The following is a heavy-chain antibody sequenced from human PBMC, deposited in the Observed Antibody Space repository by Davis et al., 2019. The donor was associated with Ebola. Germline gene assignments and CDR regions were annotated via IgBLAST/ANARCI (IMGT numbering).Heavy chain of an antibody. CDR1: GFTFDDHG. D-gene: IGHD4-11*01. J-gene: IGHJ6*03. Sequence: PGGSLRLSCAASGFTFDDHGMSWVRQAPGKGLEWVSGINWNGGSTGYADSVKGRFTISRDNAKNSLYLQMNSLRAEDTALYYCARLIQYPDYYYYYMDVWGKGTTVTVSS. V-gene: IGHV3-20*04. CDR3: ARLIQYPDYYYYYMDV. CDR2: INWNGGST.